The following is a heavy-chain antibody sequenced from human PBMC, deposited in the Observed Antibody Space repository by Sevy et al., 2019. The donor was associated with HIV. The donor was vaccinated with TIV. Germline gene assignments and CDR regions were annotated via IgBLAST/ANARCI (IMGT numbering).Heavy chain of an antibody. J-gene: IGHJ4*02. CDR3: ARKYDSSGYFDY. D-gene: IGHD3-22*01. CDR2: ISGSGGSGGKT. V-gene: IGHV3-23*01. CDR1: GFTVSSYA. Sequence: GSLRLSCAASGFTVSSYAMNWVRQAPGKGLEWVSGISGSGGSGGKTNYADSVKGRFTISRDDSKNSLYLQLNSLRAEDTAIYYCARKYDSSGYFDYWGQGTLVTVSS.